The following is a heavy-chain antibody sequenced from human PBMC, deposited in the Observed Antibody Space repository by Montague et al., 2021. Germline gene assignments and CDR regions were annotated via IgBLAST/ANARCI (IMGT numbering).Heavy chain of an antibody. V-gene: IGHV4-59*01. CDR2: IYSSGNT. J-gene: IGHJ3*01. CDR3: AREWSAFDF. D-gene: IGHD1-26*01. CDR1: GDSMNTYK. Sequence: SETLSLTCTVSGDSMNTYKWNWIRQPPGKGLEWIGYIYSSGNTNYNPSLKSRVTISVDTSRNQFSLEVGSVTAADTAKYYCAREWSAFDFWGQGIMVTVSS.